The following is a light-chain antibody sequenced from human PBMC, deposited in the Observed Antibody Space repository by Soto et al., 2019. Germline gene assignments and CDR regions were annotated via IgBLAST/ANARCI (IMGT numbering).Light chain of an antibody. CDR3: SAYSFSSPPRV. CDR2: GVS. Sequence: QSALTQPASVSGSPGQSITISCTGTSSDVGGYNYVSWYQQHPGKAPKLMIYGVSNRPSGVSDRFVSSKSGNTASLTISGLQAEYESDYSCSAYSFSSPPRVFGGGPKLTVL. J-gene: IGLJ3*02. CDR1: SSDVGGYNY. V-gene: IGLV2-14*01.